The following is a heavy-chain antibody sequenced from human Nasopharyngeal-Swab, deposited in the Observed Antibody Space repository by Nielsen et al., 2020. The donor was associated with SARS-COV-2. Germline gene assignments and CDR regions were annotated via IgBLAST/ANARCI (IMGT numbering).Heavy chain of an antibody. Sequence: GESLKISCAASGFTFSSYSMNWVRQAPGKGLEWVSSISSSSSYIYYADSVKGRFTISRDNAKNSLYLQMNSLRAEDTAVYYCASRFGVPAPLDLWGRGTLVTVSS. CDR1: GFTFSSYS. CDR3: ASRFGVPAPLDL. V-gene: IGHV3-21*01. CDR2: ISSSSSYI. D-gene: IGHD3-10*01. J-gene: IGHJ2*01.